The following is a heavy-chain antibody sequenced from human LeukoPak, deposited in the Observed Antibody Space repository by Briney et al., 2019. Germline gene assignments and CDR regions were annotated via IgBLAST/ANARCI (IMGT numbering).Heavy chain of an antibody. V-gene: IGHV1-24*01. CDR1: GYTFTDLD. CDR2: FDPEDGET. J-gene: IGHJ1*01. Sequence: GASVTVSCKASGYTFTDLDINWVRQAPGQGLEGMGGFDPEDGETIYAQKFQGRVTMTEDTSTDTAYMELSSLRSEDTAVYYCATAQYYYDSSGPRKYFQHWGQGTLVTVSS. CDR3: ATAQYYYDSSGPRKYFQH. D-gene: IGHD3-22*01.